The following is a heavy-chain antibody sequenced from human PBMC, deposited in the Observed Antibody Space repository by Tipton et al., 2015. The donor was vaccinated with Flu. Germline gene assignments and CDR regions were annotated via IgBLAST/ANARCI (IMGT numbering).Heavy chain of an antibody. V-gene: IGHV3-74*01. CDR1: GFTFSGYW. Sequence: SLRLSCAASGFTFSGYWMHWVRQAPGKGLVWVSRINTDGSSRDYADSVRGRFSIPRDNAKNTLYLQMNSLTAEDAAVYYCGRGVALTAWGQGTLVTVSS. J-gene: IGHJ5*02. CDR3: GRGVALTA. D-gene: IGHD1-14*01. CDR2: INTDGSSR.